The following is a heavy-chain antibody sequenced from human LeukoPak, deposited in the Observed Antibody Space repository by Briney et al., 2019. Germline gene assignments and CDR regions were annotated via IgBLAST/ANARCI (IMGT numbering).Heavy chain of an antibody. CDR1: GYTFTSYY. CDR2: INPSGGST. CDR3: ARDWAAYYYDSSGYYPTEYFDY. D-gene: IGHD3-22*01. V-gene: IGHV1-46*01. Sequence: GASVKVSCKASGYTFTSYYMHWVRQAPGQGLEWMVIINPSGGSTSYAQKFQGRVTMTRDTSTSTVYMELSSLRSEDTAVYYCARDWAAYYYDSSGYYPTEYFDYWGQGTLVTVSS. J-gene: IGHJ4*02.